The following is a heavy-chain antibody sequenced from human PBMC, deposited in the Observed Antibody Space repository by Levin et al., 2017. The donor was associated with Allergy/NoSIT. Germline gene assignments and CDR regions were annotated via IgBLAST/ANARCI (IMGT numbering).Heavy chain of an antibody. J-gene: IGHJ6*03. CDR3: ARDRGGIWFRELLSTSYYYYYMDV. CDR2: IKQDGSEK. D-gene: IGHD3-10*01. V-gene: IGHV3-7*01. CDR1: GFTFSSYW. Sequence: RAGGSLRLSCAASGFTFSSYWMSWVRQAPGKGLEWVANIKQDGSEKYYVDSVKGRFTISRDNAKNSLYLQMNSLRAEDTAVYYRARDRGGIWFRELLSTSYYYYYMDVWGKGTTVTVSS.